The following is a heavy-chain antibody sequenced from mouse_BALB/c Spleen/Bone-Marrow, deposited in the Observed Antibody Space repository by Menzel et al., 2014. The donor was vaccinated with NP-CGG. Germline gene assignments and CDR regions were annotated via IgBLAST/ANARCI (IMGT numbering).Heavy chain of an antibody. D-gene: IGHD2-1*01. CDR3: ARGNPLYAMDY. CDR2: INPSSGYT. J-gene: IGHJ4*01. Sequence: QVQLQQSGAELARPGASLKMSCKASGYTFTSYRMHWVKQRPGQGLEWIGYINPSSGYTDYNQKFKDKATLTADKSSSTAYMQLSSLTSKDSAVYYCARGNPLYAMDYWGQGTSVTVSS. CDR1: GYTFTSYR. V-gene: IGHV1-4*01.